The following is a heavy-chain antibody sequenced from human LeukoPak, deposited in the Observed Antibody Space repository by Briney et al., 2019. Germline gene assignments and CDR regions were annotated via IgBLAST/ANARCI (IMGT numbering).Heavy chain of an antibody. CDR1: GFTFSSYS. D-gene: IGHD4-17*01. J-gene: IGHJ4*02. V-gene: IGHV3-21*01. CDR3: ATVTTGPDFDY. Sequence: GGSLRHSCAASGFTFSSYSMNWVRQAPGKGLEWVSSISSSSSSYIYYADSVKGRFTISRDNAKNSLYLQMNSLRAEDTAVYYCATVTTGPDFDYWGQGTLVTVSS. CDR2: ISSSSSSYI.